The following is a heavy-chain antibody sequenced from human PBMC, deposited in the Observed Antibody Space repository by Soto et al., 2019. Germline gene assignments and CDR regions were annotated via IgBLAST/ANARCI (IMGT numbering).Heavy chain of an antibody. D-gene: IGHD3-10*01. Sequence: RGESLKISCKGSGYSFTSYWISWVRQMPGKGLEWMGRIDPSDSYTNYSPSFQGHVTISADKSISTAYLQWSSLKASDTAMYYCARTNYYGSINYYYYYGMDVWGQGTTVTVSS. CDR1: GYSFTSYW. J-gene: IGHJ6*02. V-gene: IGHV5-10-1*01. CDR3: ARTNYYGSINYYYYYGMDV. CDR2: IDPSDSYT.